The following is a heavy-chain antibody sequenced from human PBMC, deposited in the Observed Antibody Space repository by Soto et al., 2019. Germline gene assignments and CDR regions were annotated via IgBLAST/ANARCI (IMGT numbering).Heavy chain of an antibody. Sequence: QVQLVQSGPEVKKPGASVKVSCKASGYTFTTYAFNWVRQAPGQGLEWMGWISAYSGNTNYAQKFQGRVTMTSDTSTTTTYMELRSLRSDDTAVYYCARDQTVLAYWGQGTLVTVSS. CDR1: GYTFTTYA. V-gene: IGHV1-18*04. CDR3: ARDQTVLAY. D-gene: IGHD4-17*01. J-gene: IGHJ4*02. CDR2: ISAYSGNT.